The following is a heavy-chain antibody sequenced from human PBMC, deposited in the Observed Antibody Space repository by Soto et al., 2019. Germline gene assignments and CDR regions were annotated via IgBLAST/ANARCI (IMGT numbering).Heavy chain of an antibody. Sequence: GGSLRLSCAASGFTFSSYGMHWVRQAPGKGLEWVAVISYDGSNKYYADSVKGQFTISRDNSKNTLYLQMNSLRAEDTAVYYCAKSLGYCSGGSCPADYWGQGTLVTVSS. D-gene: IGHD2-15*01. CDR2: ISYDGSNK. CDR3: AKSLGYCSGGSCPADY. J-gene: IGHJ4*02. V-gene: IGHV3-30*18. CDR1: GFTFSSYG.